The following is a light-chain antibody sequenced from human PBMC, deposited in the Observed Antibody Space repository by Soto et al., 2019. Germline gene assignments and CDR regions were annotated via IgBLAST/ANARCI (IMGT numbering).Light chain of an antibody. CDR1: ESISNY. CDR3: QQSYKNPRT. J-gene: IGKJ1*01. V-gene: IGKV1-39*01. Sequence: DIQLTQSPSSLSASVGDRVSITCRASESISNYLHWYQQKPGKAPKLLIYSSSTLQGAVPSRFSGRGSGTDFTLTISGLQPEDSAFYWCQQSYKNPRTFGQGTNVEIK. CDR2: SSS.